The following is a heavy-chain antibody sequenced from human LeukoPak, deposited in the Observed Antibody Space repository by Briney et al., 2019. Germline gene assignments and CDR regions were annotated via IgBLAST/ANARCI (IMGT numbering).Heavy chain of an antibody. CDR1: GFTFSTYA. V-gene: IGHV3-30-3*01. CDR2: ISYHGSNV. Sequence: GRSLRLSCAASGFTFSTYAIHWVRQAPGKGLEWVAVISYHGSNVYYADSVKGRFTISRDNSKNTVSLQMNSLRAEDTAVYYCAKDGVATGLTHFDYWGQGTLVTVSS. J-gene: IGHJ4*02. CDR3: AKDGVATGLTHFDY. D-gene: IGHD5-12*01.